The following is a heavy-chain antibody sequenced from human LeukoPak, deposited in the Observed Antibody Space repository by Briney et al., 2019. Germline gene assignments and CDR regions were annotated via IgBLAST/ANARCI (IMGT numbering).Heavy chain of an antibody. D-gene: IGHD6-13*01. CDR2: INHSGST. Sequence: SETLSLKCAVYSGSFSGFYWRWIRQPPGKGLEWIGEINHSGSTKYNQSLESRVTISVDTSKNQFFLMLSPVTAADTAVYYCARAKYSGSWTDYWGQGTLATVSS. CDR3: ARAKYSGSWTDY. V-gene: IGHV4-34*01. CDR1: SGSFSGFY. J-gene: IGHJ4*02.